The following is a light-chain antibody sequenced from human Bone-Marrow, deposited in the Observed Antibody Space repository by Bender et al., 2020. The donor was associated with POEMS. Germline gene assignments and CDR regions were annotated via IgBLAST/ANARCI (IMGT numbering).Light chain of an antibody. J-gene: IGLJ3*02. CDR2: EVS. Sequence: QSVLTQPPSASGTPGQRVTISCSGGSSNIGAHAVNWYQQHPGKAPKLVIYEVSKRPSGISDRFSGSRSGTSASLAISGLQSEDEADYYCAVWDDSLNGWVFGGGTKLTVL. CDR1: SSNIGAHA. V-gene: IGLV1-44*01. CDR3: AVWDDSLNGWV.